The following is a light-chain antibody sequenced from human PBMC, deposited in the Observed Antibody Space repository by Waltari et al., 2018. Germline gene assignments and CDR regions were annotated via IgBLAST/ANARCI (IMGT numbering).Light chain of an antibody. CDR2: GAS. Sequence: EIVLTQSPGTLSLSPGESATLSCRASQSVGRSLAWYQQKPGPAPRLLIYGASSRATGVPDRFSGSGSGTDFSLTISRLEPEDFAVYYCQHYVRLPVTFGQGTKVEIK. V-gene: IGKV3-20*01. CDR3: QHYVRLPVT. J-gene: IGKJ1*01. CDR1: QSVGRS.